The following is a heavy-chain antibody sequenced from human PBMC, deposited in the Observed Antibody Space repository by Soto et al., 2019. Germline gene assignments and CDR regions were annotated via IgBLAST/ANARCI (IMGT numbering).Heavy chain of an antibody. D-gene: IGHD3-10*01. CDR3: ARDPFPRDYGMDV. CDR2: IYYSGST. J-gene: IGHJ6*02. CDR1: GGSISSGDYY. Sequence: SETLSLTCTVSGGSISSGDYYWSWIRHPPGKGLEWIGYIYYSGSTYYNPSLKSRVTISVDTSKNQFSLKLSSVTAADTAVYYCARDPFPRDYGMDVWGQGTTVTVSS. V-gene: IGHV4-30-4*01.